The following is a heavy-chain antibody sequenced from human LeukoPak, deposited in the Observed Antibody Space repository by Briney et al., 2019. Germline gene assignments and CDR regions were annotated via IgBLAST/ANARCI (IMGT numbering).Heavy chain of an antibody. V-gene: IGHV7-4-1*02. J-gene: IGHJ4*02. CDR2: INTNTGNP. CDR3: ARKGYYGSGSYYNY. Sequence: ASVKVSCKASGYIISSDGMNWVRQAPGQGLEWMGWINTNTGNPTYAQGFTGRFVFSLDTSVSTAYLQISSLKAEDTAVYYCARKGYYGSGSYYNYWGQGTLVTVSS. D-gene: IGHD3-10*01. CDR1: GYIISSDG.